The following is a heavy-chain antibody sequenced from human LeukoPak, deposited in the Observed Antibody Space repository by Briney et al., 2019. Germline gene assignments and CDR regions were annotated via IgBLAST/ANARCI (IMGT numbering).Heavy chain of an antibody. CDR2: ISGSGGST. D-gene: IGHD3-16*02. CDR3: AKSVMITFGGVIGAFDI. V-gene: IGHV3-23*01. J-gene: IGHJ3*02. CDR1: GFTFSSYA. Sequence: GGSLRLSCAASGFTFSSYAMSWVRQAPGKGLEWVSAISGSGGSTYYADSVKGRFTISRDNSKNTLYLQMNSLRAEDTAVYYCAKSVMITFGGVIGAFDIWGQGTMVPVSS.